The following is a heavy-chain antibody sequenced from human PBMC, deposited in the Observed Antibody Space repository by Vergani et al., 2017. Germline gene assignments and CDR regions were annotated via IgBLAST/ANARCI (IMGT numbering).Heavy chain of an antibody. Sequence: EVQLLQSGGGVIQPGGSVRLSCAASGFTFSACPMTWVRQAPGKGLEWVSAISARYPSTYYADSVKGRFTISRDNSKNMLYLQMNSLRAEDTAVYYCAILSYDTPPYLQGDYDCWGQGTLVSVSS. D-gene: IGHD3-22*01. J-gene: IGHJ4*02. V-gene: IGHV3-23*01. CDR2: ISARYPST. CDR3: AILSYDTPPYLQGDYDC. CDR1: GFTFSACP.